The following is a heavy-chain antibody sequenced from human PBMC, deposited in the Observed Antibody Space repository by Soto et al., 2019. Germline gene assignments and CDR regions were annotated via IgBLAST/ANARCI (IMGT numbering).Heavy chain of an antibody. V-gene: IGHV3-23*01. Sequence: GGSLRLSCAASGFTFSSYVMSWVRQAPGKGLEWVSGLSGSGATTYYADSVKGRFTISRDNSKNTLYLQMNSLRAEDTAVYYCAKDPAPYYYDSSGYLVFDYWGQGTLVTVSS. D-gene: IGHD3-22*01. J-gene: IGHJ4*02. CDR2: LSGSGATT. CDR1: GFTFSSYV. CDR3: AKDPAPYYYDSSGYLVFDY.